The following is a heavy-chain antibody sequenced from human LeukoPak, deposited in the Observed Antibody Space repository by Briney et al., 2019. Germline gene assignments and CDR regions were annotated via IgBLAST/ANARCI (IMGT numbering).Heavy chain of an antibody. CDR1: GFTFSSYS. Sequence: GGSLRLSCAASGFTFSSYSMNWVRQSPGKGLEWVSSISSSSSYIYYADSVKGRFTISRDNAKNSLYLQMNSLRAEDTAVYYCARERGYSYGPFDYWGQGTLVTVSS. CDR3: ARERGYSYGPFDY. V-gene: IGHV3-21*01. J-gene: IGHJ4*02. CDR2: ISSSSSYI. D-gene: IGHD5-18*01.